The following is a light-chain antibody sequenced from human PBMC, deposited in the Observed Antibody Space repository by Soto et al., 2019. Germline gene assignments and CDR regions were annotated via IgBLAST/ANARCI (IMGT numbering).Light chain of an antibody. CDR1: SSDVGGHDY. Sequence: QSVLTQPASVSGSPGQSITISGTGTSSDVGGHDYVSWYQQHPGKAPKLIIYEVRNRPSGVSNRFSGSKSGNTASLTISGLQAEDEADYYCSSYSSTTLVFGTGTKVTVL. V-gene: IGLV2-14*01. CDR2: EVR. CDR3: SSYSSTTLV. J-gene: IGLJ1*01.